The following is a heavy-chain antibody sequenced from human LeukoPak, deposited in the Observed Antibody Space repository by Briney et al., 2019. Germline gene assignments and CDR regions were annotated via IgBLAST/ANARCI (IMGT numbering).Heavy chain of an antibody. CDR1: GGTFSSYT. D-gene: IGHD3-22*01. CDR2: IIPILGIA. Sequence: ASVKVSCKASGGTFSSYTISWVRQAPGQGLEWMGRIIPILGIANYAQKFQGRVTITADKSTSTAHMELSSLRSEDTAMYYCARDRSSSGYYPGFDYWGQGTLVTVSS. CDR3: ARDRSSSGYYPGFDY. J-gene: IGHJ4*02. V-gene: IGHV1-69*04.